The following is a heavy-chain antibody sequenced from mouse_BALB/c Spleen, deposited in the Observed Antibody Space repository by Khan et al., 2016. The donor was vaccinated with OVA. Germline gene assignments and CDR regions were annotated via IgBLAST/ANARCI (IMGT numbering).Heavy chain of an antibody. CDR1: GYSFSRSW. V-gene: IGHV1-80*01. CDR2: SYPGNGDT. D-gene: IGHD2-13*01. Sequence: QVQLKESGAELVRPGSSVKISCKASGYSFSRSWMNWVKQRPGQGLEWIGQSYPGNGDTNYNEKFKGKVILTADKSSSTAYMQLNSLTPEDSVDYFCTRWGGDGFTYWGQGTLVTVSA. CDR3: TRWGGDGFTY. J-gene: IGHJ3*01.